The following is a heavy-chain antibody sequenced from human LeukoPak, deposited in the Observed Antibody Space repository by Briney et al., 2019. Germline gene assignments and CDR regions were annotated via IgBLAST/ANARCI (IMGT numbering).Heavy chain of an antibody. V-gene: IGHV3-48*02. Sequence: GSLRLSCAASGFTFSSYSMNWVRQAPGKGLEWLSYISSSSSNMYYADSVKGRFTISRDNAENSLYLQMSSLGDDDTAVYYCASLSSSDWYGGYWGQGTLVTVSS. CDR3: ASLSSSDWYGGY. D-gene: IGHD6-19*01. J-gene: IGHJ4*02. CDR2: ISSSSSNM. CDR1: GFTFSSYS.